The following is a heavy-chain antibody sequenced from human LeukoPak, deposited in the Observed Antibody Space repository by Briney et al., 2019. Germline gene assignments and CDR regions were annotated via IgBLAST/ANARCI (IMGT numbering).Heavy chain of an antibody. V-gene: IGHV3-11*04. CDR3: AKAHDDSSGYYYGYYYYYMDV. CDR1: GFTFSDYY. D-gene: IGHD3-22*01. Sequence: GGSLRLSCAASGFTFSDYYMSWIRQAPGKGLEWVSYISSSGTTIYYADSVKGRFTVSRDNTKNSLYLQMNSLRAEDTAVYYCAKAHDDSSGYYYGYYYYYMDVWGKGTTVTVSS. J-gene: IGHJ6*03. CDR2: ISSSGTTI.